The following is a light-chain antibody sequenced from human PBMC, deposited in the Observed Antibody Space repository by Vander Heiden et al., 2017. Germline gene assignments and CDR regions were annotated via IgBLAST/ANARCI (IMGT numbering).Light chain of an antibody. CDR2: AAS. CDR1: QTINNY. V-gene: IGKV1-39*01. Sequence: IHITHSPSSLSASVRDRVTIACRASQTINNYLNWYQQKPGKAPNLLIYAASSLQSEVPSRFSSSGSGTDFSLTISSLQREDFATYYCQQSYSMPYTFGQGTKLEIK. CDR3: QQSYSMPYT. J-gene: IGKJ2*01.